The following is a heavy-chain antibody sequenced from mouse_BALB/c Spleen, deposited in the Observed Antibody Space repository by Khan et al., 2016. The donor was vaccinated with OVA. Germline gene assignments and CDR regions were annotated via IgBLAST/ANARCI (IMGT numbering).Heavy chain of an antibody. CDR3: AIIYYGNDWFAY. V-gene: IGHV2-3*01. CDR1: GLSLTNYG. CDR2: IWGDGST. J-gene: IGHJ3*01. Sequence: VQLQESGPGLVAPSQSLSIRCTVSGLSLTNYGVSWVRQPPGKGLEWLGVIWGDGSTNYHSVLKSRLTINKDNSKSQVFVKLNSLQPDDTATYFCAIIYYGNDWFAYWGQGTLVTVS. D-gene: IGHD2-1*01.